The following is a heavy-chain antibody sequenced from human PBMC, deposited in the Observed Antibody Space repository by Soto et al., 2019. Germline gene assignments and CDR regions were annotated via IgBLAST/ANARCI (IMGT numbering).Heavy chain of an antibody. CDR3: ASPKEVYCSGGSCYGNWFDP. V-gene: IGHV1-18*01. Sequence: ASVKVSCKASGGTFSSYGISWVRQAPGQGLEWMGWISAYNGNTNYAQKLQGRVTMTTDTSTSTAYMELRSLRSDDTAVYYCASPKEVYCSGGSCYGNWFDPWGQGTLVTVSS. CDR2: ISAYNGNT. D-gene: IGHD2-15*01. J-gene: IGHJ5*02. CDR1: GGTFSSYG.